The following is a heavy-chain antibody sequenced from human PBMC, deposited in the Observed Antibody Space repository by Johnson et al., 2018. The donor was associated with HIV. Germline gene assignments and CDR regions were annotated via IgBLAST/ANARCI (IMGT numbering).Heavy chain of an antibody. CDR3: AKIWGDIAATGDAFDI. D-gene: IGHD5-12*01. Sequence: VQLVESGGGVVQPGRSLRLSCAASGLTFSNYGSHWVRQAPGKGLEWVAFIRYDGSNKYYADSVKGRFTISRDNSKNTLYLQMDSLRPEDTAVYYCAKIWGDIAATGDAFDIWGQGTMVTVSA. J-gene: IGHJ3*02. V-gene: IGHV3-30*02. CDR2: IRYDGSNK. CDR1: GLTFSNYG.